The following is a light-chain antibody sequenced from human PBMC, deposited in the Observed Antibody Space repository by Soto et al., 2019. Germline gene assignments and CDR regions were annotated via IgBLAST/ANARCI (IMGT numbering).Light chain of an antibody. Sequence: DIQMTQSPSSVSASVGDRVTITCRASQGISNWLAWYQQKPGKAPSLLIHAASSLQSGVPSRFSGSGYGTDFTLTISSLQPEDFANYFCQQANSLPVTFGPGTKVDIK. CDR3: QQANSLPVT. V-gene: IGKV1-12*01. CDR2: AAS. J-gene: IGKJ3*01. CDR1: QGISNW.